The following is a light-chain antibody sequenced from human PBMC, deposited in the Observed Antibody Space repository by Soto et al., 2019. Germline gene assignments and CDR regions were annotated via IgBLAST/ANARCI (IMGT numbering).Light chain of an antibody. V-gene: IGLV2-14*01. CDR2: EVT. CDR1: SSDVGGYNH. Sequence: QSALTQPASVTGSPGQSITISCTGTSSDVGGYNHVSWYQQYPGTAPKLMIYEVTNRPSGVSDRFSGSKSGNTASLTISGLQPDDEADYYCSSYTIRRSWVFGGGTKLTVL. CDR3: SSYTIRRSWV. J-gene: IGLJ3*02.